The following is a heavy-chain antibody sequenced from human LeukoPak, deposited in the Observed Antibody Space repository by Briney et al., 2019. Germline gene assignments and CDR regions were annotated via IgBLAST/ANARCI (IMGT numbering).Heavy chain of an antibody. J-gene: IGHJ3*02. V-gene: IGHV3-15*01. Sequence: GGSLRLSCSASGFTFSNAWMSWVRQAPGKGLEWVGRIKSKTDGGTTDYAAPVKGRFTISRDDSKNTLYLQMNSLKTEDTAVYYCTTDHSSSPGNDAFDIWGQGTMVTVSS. CDR1: GFTFSNAW. CDR2: IKSKTDGGTT. CDR3: TTDHSSSPGNDAFDI. D-gene: IGHD6-6*01.